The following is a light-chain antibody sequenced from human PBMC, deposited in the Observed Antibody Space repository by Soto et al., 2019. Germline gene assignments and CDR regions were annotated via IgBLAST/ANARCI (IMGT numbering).Light chain of an antibody. J-gene: IGKJ3*01. Sequence: IVLTQSPGTLSLSPGERGTLSCRASQSVSSSYLAWYQRKPGQAPRLLIYGASSRATGIPDRFSGRGSGTDLTLTISRLEPEDFAVYYCQQYSSSPFTFGPGTKVDIK. CDR1: QSVSSSY. CDR2: GAS. CDR3: QQYSSSPFT. V-gene: IGKV3-20*01.